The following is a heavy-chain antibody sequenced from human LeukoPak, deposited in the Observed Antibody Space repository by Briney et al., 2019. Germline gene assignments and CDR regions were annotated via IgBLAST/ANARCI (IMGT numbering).Heavy chain of an antibody. CDR3: ARDRFVFLPVYYYDSSAFDY. CDR2: ISAYNGNT. Sequence: GASVKVSCKASGYTFTSYDISWVRQAPGQGLEWMGWISAYNGNTNYAQKLQGRVTMTTDTSTSTAYMELRSLRSDDTAVYYCARDRFVFLPVYYYDSSAFDYWGQGTLVTVSS. J-gene: IGHJ4*02. V-gene: IGHV1-18*04. D-gene: IGHD3-22*01. CDR1: GYTFTSYD.